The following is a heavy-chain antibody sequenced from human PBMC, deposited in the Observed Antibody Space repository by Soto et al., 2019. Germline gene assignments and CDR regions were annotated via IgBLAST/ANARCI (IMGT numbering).Heavy chain of an antibody. J-gene: IGHJ4*02. V-gene: IGHV3-23*01. D-gene: IGHD6-19*01. CDR3: AKDRKSGSGWYWDY. CDR2: ISGRGTST. Sequence: EVQLLESGGALVQPGGSLRLSCAASGFTFSNFAMSWVRQAPGKGLEWVSAISGRGTSTYDADSVKGRFSISRDNSTNTLYLQMNSLRAEDTAVYYCAKDRKSGSGWYWDYWGQGTLVTVSS. CDR1: GFTFSNFA.